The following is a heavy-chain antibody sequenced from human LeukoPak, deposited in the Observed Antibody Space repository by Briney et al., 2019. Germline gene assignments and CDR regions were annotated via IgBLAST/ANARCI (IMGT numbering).Heavy chain of an antibody. CDR1: GFTFSGYW. CDR2: IKQDGYGK. D-gene: IGHD1-26*01. J-gene: IGHJ4*02. Sequence: GGSLRLSSAASGFTFSGYWMSWVRQTPEKGLEWVANIKQDGYGKYYVDSVKGRFTISRDNAKNSLYLQMNSLRADGTAIYYCARDKIVGPTTLDYWGQGTLVTVSS. CDR3: ARDKIVGPTTLDY. V-gene: IGHV3-7*01.